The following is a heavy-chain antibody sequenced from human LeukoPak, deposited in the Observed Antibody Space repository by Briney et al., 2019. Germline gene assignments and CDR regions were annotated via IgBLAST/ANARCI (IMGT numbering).Heavy chain of an antibody. J-gene: IGHJ4*02. D-gene: IGHD1-1*01. V-gene: IGHV4-4*02. CDR3: ARVNINNWHSCDY. CDR1: GGSISSNNW. Sequence: SETLSLTCAASGGSISSNNWWGWVRQPPGKGLEWIGEIYHSGSPNYNPSLKSRVTISVDKSRNHFSLNLSSVTAADTAVYYCARVNINNWHSCDYWGQGTLVTVSS. CDR2: IYHSGSP.